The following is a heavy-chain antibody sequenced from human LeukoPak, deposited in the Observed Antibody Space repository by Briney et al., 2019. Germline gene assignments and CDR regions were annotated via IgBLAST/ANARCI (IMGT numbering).Heavy chain of an antibody. CDR3: AREDDFWSGVFDY. CDR2: IIPIFGTA. V-gene: IGHV1-69*01. Sequence: ASVKVSCKASGGTFSSYAISWVRQAPGQGLEWMGGIIPIFGTANYAQKFQGGVTITADESTSTAYMELSSLRSEDTAVYYCAREDDFWSGVFDYWGQGTLVTVSS. D-gene: IGHD3-3*01. CDR1: GGTFSSYA. J-gene: IGHJ4*02.